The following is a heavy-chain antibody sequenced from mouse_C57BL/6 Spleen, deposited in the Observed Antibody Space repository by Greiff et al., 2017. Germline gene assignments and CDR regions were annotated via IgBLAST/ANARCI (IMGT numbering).Heavy chain of an antibody. D-gene: IGHD1-1*01. CDR3: ARGGTTVVAPDY. CDR1: GFTFSSYA. CDR2: ISDGGSYT. V-gene: IGHV5-4*03. Sequence: EVKLVESGGGLVKPGGSLKLSCAASGFTFSSYAMSWVRQTPEKRLEWVATISDGGSYTYYPDNVKGRFTISRDNAKNNLYLQMSHLKSEDTAMYYCARGGTTVVAPDYWGQGTSLTVSS. J-gene: IGHJ2*02.